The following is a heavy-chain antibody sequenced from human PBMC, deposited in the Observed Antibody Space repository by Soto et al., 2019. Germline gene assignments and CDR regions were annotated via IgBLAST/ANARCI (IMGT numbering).Heavy chain of an antibody. CDR3: ARDQDRPQLGGNYYYIMDV. J-gene: IGHJ6*02. Sequence: QVQVEQSGAEVKKPGSSVKVSCKASGGTFSTAAISWVRQAPGQGLEWMGGIMPIFRTADYAQKFEGRVKVTEDESTRTAYLELRSLSSENTDIYYCARDQDRPQLGGNYYYIMDVWGQGTKVTVSS. D-gene: IGHD3-3*02. CDR2: IMPIFRTA. CDR1: GGTFSTAA. V-gene: IGHV1-69*12.